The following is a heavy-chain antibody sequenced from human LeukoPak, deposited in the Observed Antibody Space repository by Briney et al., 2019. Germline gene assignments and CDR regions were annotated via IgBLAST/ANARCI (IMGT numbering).Heavy chain of an antibody. Sequence: GGSLRLSCAASGFTFSSYSMNWVRQAPGKGLEWVSSISSSSYIYYADSVKGRFTISRDNAKNSLYLQMNSLRAEDTAVYYCARGGYDFWSGYSENPLDYWGQGTLVTVSS. CDR3: ARGGYDFWSGYSENPLDY. D-gene: IGHD3-3*01. CDR2: ISSSSYI. V-gene: IGHV3-21*01. CDR1: GFTFSSYS. J-gene: IGHJ4*02.